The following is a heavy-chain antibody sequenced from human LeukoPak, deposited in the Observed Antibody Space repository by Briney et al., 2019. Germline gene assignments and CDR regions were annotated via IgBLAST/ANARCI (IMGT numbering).Heavy chain of an antibody. V-gene: IGHV7-4-1*02. CDR1: GYTFTSYA. Sequence: ASVKVSCKASGYTFTSYAMNWVRQAPGQGLEWMGWINTNTGNPTYAQGFTGRFVFSLDTSVSTAYLQISSLKAEDTAVYYCARDLPRLRSITMVRGVHTPWGYWGQGTLVTVSS. J-gene: IGHJ4*02. D-gene: IGHD3-10*01. CDR2: INTNTGNP. CDR3: ARDLPRLRSITMVRGVHTPWGY.